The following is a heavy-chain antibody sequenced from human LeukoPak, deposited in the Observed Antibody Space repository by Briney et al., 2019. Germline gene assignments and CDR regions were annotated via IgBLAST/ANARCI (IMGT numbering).Heavy chain of an antibody. J-gene: IGHJ3*02. CDR1: GGTFSSYA. V-gene: IGHV1-69*13. Sequence: SVKVSCKASGGTFSSYAISWVRQAPGQGLEWMGGVIPVFGTANYYQKFRGQVTITADESTSTAYMELRSLRSEDTAVYYCGGARVVGLGIDNAFDIWGHGTMVTVSS. CDR2: VIPVFGTA. D-gene: IGHD2-15*01. CDR3: GGARVVGLGIDNAFDI.